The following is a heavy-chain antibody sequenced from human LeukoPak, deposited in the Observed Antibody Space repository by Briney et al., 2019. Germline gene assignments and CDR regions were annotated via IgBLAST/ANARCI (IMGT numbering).Heavy chain of an antibody. Sequence: ASVKVSCKASGYTFTGYYMHWVRQAPGQGLEWMGRINPNSGGTNYAQKFQGRVTMTRDTSISTAYMELSRLRSDDTAVYYCATARCNFWSGYYECYFDYWGQGTLVTVSS. V-gene: IGHV1-2*06. CDR3: ATARCNFWSGYYECYFDY. J-gene: IGHJ4*02. CDR1: GYTFTGYY. D-gene: IGHD3-3*01. CDR2: INPNSGGT.